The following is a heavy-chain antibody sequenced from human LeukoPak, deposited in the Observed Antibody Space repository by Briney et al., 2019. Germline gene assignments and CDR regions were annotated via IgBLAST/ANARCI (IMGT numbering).Heavy chain of an antibody. CDR3: ALLPHPLDIVVVEVDVYSYNMDV. V-gene: IGHV1-2*02. Sequence: GASVKVSCKTSGYTFSVSTIHWVRQAPGQGLEWLGWINPNSGGTNCAQNFQGRVTMTRDTSIITAYMELSRLTSDDTAVYYCALLPHPLDIVVVEVDVYSYNMDVWGKGTTVTVSS. D-gene: IGHD2-15*01. CDR2: INPNSGGT. J-gene: IGHJ6*03. CDR1: GYTFSVST.